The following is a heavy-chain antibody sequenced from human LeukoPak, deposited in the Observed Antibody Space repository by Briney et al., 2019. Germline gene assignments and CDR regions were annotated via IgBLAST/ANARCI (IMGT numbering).Heavy chain of an antibody. Sequence: GGSLRLSCATSGFTFNNYNMNWVRQAPGRALEWVSSITSSGTYIYYADSVKGRFTISRDNARNSLYLQMNSLRAEDTAVYYCARDRDWNSGFDYWGQGTLVTVSS. CDR1: GFTFNNYN. CDR3: ARDRDWNSGFDY. CDR2: ITSSGTYI. V-gene: IGHV3-21*01. J-gene: IGHJ4*02. D-gene: IGHD1-7*01.